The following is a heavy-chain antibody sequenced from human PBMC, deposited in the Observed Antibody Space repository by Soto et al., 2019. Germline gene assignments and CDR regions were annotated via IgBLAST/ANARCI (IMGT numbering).Heavy chain of an antibody. J-gene: IGHJ6*02. CDR3: AREGPAPYYYYGMDV. CDR1: GYSFTTYD. CDR2: ISAYNGNT. Sequence: QVQLVQSGGEVKKPGASVKVSCKTSGYSFTTYDISWVRQAPRQGLEWMGWISAYNGNTNYAQKLQGRVTMTTDTSTSTAYMEVRSLRSDDTAVYYCAREGPAPYYYYGMDVWGQGSTVTVS. V-gene: IGHV1-18*01.